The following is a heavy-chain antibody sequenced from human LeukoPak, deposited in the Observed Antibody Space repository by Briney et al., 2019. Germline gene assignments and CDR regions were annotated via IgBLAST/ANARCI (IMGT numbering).Heavy chain of an antibody. D-gene: IGHD4-17*01. CDR3: AKTDYGDYYQYFQH. V-gene: IGHV3-30*02. Sequence: GGSLRLSCAASVFTFSSYGMHWVRQAPGKGLEWVAFIRYDGSNKYYADSVKGRFTISRGNSKNTLYLQMNSLRAEDTAVYYCAKTDYGDYYQYFQHWGQGTLVTVSS. J-gene: IGHJ1*01. CDR1: VFTFSSYG. CDR2: IRYDGSNK.